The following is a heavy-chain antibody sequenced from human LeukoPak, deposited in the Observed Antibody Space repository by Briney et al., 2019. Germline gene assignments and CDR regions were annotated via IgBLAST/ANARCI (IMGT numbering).Heavy chain of an antibody. V-gene: IGHV3-23*01. D-gene: IGHD3-22*01. CDR1: GFTFSTYA. CDR3: AKTGGYYDTSDLYRPDVFDI. CDR2: ISGSSRHI. J-gene: IGHJ3*02. Sequence: GGSLRLSCAASGFTFSTYAMSWVRQAPGKGLEWVSIISGSSRHIYYADSVKGRFTISRDNSKNTLYLQMTSLRAEDTAVYYCAKTGGYYDTSDLYRPDVFDIWGQGTVVTVSS.